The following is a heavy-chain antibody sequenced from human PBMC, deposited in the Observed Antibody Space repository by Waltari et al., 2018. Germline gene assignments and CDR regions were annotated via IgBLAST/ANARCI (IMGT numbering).Heavy chain of an antibody. V-gene: IGHV1-3*04. CDR3: ARDNGDYGYYYAMDV. D-gene: IGHD4-17*01. J-gene: IGHJ6*02. CDR1: GYPFTPYS. CDR2: INTDNGNT. Sequence: QFQLVQPGPEVKKPGASVKVPCKASGYPFTPYSMLWFPQAPGQRLEWMGWINTDNGNTKYSQKFQDRVTITRDTAASTAYVDLSSLRSEDTAVYYCARDNGDYGYYYAMDVWGQGTTVTVSS.